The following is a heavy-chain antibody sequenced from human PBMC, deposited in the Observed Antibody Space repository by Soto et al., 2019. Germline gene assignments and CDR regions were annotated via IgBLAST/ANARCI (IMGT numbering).Heavy chain of an antibody. CDR2: FDPEDGET. D-gene: IGHD3-22*01. CDR3: ATGGVMRITMIVVVPDAFDI. J-gene: IGHJ3*02. CDR1: GYTLTELS. Sequence: GASVKVSCKVSGYTLTELSMHWVRQAPGKGLEWMGGFDPEDGETIYAQKFQGRVAMTEDTSTDTAYMELSSLRSEDTAVYYCATGGVMRITMIVVVPDAFDIWGQGTMVTVSS. V-gene: IGHV1-24*01.